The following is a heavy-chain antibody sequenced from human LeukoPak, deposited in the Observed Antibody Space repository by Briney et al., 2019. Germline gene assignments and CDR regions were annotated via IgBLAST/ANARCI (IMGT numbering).Heavy chain of an antibody. D-gene: IGHD2/OR15-2a*01. Sequence: ASVKVSCKASGYTFTGYYMHWVRQAPGQRLEWMGWINPNSGGTNYAQRFQGRVTMTRDTSISTAYMELSRLRSDDTAVYYCARDGYFPRYDAFDIWGQGTMVTVSS. V-gene: IGHV1-2*02. CDR1: GYTFTGYY. CDR2: INPNSGGT. J-gene: IGHJ3*02. CDR3: ARDGYFPRYDAFDI.